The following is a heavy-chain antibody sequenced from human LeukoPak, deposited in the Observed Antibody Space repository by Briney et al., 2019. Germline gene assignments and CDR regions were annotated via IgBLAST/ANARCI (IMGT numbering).Heavy chain of an antibody. CDR2: IYHSGST. CDR1: GYSISSGYY. Sequence: PSETLSLTCTVSGYSISSGYYWGWIRQPPGKGLEWIGSIYHSGSTYYNPSLKSRVTISVDTSKNQFSLKLSSVTAADTAVYYCARDSLTVCGQQLVPWFDPWGQGTLVTVSS. CDR3: ARDSLTVCGQQLVPWFDP. V-gene: IGHV4-38-2*02. D-gene: IGHD6-13*01. J-gene: IGHJ5*02.